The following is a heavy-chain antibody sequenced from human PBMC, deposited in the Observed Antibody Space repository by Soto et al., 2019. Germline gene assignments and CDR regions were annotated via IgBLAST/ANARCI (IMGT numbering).Heavy chain of an antibody. D-gene: IGHD2-2*01. Sequence: QVQLVQSGAAVKKPGSSVKVSCKASGGTFSSYAISWVRQAPGQGLEWMGGIIPISGTANYAQKFQGRVTITGDESTSTAYMELSTLRSEDTAVYYCARSQGSSTSLEIYYYYYYGMDVWGQGTTVTVTS. J-gene: IGHJ6*02. CDR3: ARSQGSSTSLEIYYYYYYGMDV. V-gene: IGHV1-69*01. CDR1: GGTFSSYA. CDR2: IIPISGTA.